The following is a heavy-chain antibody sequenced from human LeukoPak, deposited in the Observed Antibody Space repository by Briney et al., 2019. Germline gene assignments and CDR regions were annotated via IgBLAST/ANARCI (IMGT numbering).Heavy chain of an antibody. D-gene: IGHD6-13*01. V-gene: IGHV3-30*18. Sequence: GRSLRLSCAASGFTFSSYGMHWVRQAPGKGLEWVAVISYDGSNKYYADSVKGRFTISRDNSKNTLYLQMNSLRAEDTAVYYCAKEGQQLVKPYYYYYMDVWGKGTTVTVSS. CDR2: ISYDGSNK. J-gene: IGHJ6*03. CDR1: GFTFSSYG. CDR3: AKEGQQLVKPYYYYYMDV.